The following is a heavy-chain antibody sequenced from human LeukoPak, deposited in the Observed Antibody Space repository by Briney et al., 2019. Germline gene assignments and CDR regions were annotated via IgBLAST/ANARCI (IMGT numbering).Heavy chain of an antibody. V-gene: IGHV3-7*01. CDR3: AGSNSLDYYYGMDV. D-gene: IGHD4-11*01. CDR2: IRQDGSEK. J-gene: IGHJ6*02. CDR1: GFTFSTYW. Sequence: GGSLRISCAASGFTFSTYWMNWVRQAPGKGLEWVANIRQDGSEKYFVDSVKGRFTISRDNAKNSLYLQMNSLRAEDTAVYYCAGSNSLDYYYGMDVWGQGTTVTVSS.